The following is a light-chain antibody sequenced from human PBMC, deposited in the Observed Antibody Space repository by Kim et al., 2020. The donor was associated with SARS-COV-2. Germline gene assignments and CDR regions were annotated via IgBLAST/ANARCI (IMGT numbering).Light chain of an antibody. J-gene: IGKJ3*01. V-gene: IGKV1-33*01. Sequence: DIQMTQSPSSLSASVGDRVTITCQASQDISNYLNWYQQKPGKAPKLLIYDASNLETGVPSRFSGSGSGTDFTFTISSLQPEDIATYYCQQYDNLLLFTCGPGTKVDNK. CDR3: QQYDNLLLFT. CDR2: DAS. CDR1: QDISNY.